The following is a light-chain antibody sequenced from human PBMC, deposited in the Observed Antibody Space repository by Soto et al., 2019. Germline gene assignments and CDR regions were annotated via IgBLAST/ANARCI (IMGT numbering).Light chain of an antibody. CDR3: QQYSSSVWT. J-gene: IGKJ1*01. Sequence: EIVLTQSPATLSLSPGERATLSCGASQSVSSSYLAWDQQKPGLAARVLIYDASSRATGIPDRFSGSGSGADFTLTISRLEPVDFAVYYCQQYSSSVWTFGQGTKVDIK. CDR1: QSVSSSY. V-gene: IGKV3D-20*01. CDR2: DAS.